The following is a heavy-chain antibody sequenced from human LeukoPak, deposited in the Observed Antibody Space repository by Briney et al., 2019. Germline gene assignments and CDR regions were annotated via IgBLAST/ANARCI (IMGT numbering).Heavy chain of an antibody. CDR2: ISLAGQT. D-gene: IGHD3-22*01. CDR3: ARGPHDGSGYRIFDY. J-gene: IGHJ4*02. V-gene: IGHV4/OR15-8*02. CDR1: GGSISGTNW. Sequence: SETLSLTCGVSGGSISGTNWWSWVRQPPGQGLEWIGEISLAGQTNYNPSLNGRVTMSLDKSSNQLSLHLTSVTAADTAVYYCARGPHDGSGYRIFDYWGQGTLVSVSS.